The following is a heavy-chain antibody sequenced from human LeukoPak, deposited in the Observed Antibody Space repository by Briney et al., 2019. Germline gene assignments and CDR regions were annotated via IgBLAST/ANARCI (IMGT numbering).Heavy chain of an antibody. V-gene: IGHV1-18*01. Sequence: ASVKVSCKASGYTFTSYGISCVRQAPAQELEWMGWITSYNGNTNYAQKLQGRVTMTTDTSTSTAYMELRSLRSDDTAVYYCARDHMATVTTGYWGQGTLVTVSS. CDR2: ITSYNGNT. CDR3: ARDHMATVTTGY. J-gene: IGHJ4*02. D-gene: IGHD4-17*01. CDR1: GYTFTSYG.